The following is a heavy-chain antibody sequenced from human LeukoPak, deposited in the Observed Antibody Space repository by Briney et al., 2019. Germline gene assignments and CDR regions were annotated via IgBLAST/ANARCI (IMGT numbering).Heavy chain of an antibody. V-gene: IGHV3-49*04. J-gene: IGHJ4*02. CDR1: GFTFGDYA. CDR3: TRVGGWYYDFWDRLHYFDY. CDR2: IRSKAYGGTT. Sequence: GGSLRLSCTASGFTFGDYAMSWVRQAPGKGLEWVGFIRSKAYGGTTEYAASVKGRFTISRDDSKSIAYLQMNSLKTEDTAVNYCTRVGGWYYDFWDRLHYFDYWGQGTLVTVSS. D-gene: IGHD3-3*01.